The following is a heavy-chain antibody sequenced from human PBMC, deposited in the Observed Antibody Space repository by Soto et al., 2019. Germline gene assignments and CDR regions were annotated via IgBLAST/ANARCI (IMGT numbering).Heavy chain of an antibody. CDR3: ARGGYSGNSKDPFYI. CDR2: IYPGDSDT. Sequence: PGESLKISCKGSGYTFTAYWIGWVRQMPGKGLEWMGIIYPGDSDTRYSPSFQGQVTISADKSISTAYLQWSSLKASDTAMFYCARGGYSGNSKDPFYIWRPGTMVTVSS. CDR1: GYTFTAYW. J-gene: IGHJ3*02. V-gene: IGHV5-51*01. D-gene: IGHD6-25*01.